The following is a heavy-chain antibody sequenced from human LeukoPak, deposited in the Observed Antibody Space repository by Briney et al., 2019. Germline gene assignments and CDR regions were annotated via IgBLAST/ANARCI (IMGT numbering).Heavy chain of an antibody. Sequence: GGSRRLSCVASGFTFSSYWMSWVRQAPGKGLEWVANIKQDGSEKYYVDSVKGRFTISRDNAKKSLYLQMNSLRAEDTAVYYCARNRIGGGYYDTNDYQADNWFDSWGQGTLVTVSS. J-gene: IGHJ5*01. D-gene: IGHD3-22*01. V-gene: IGHV3-7*01. CDR3: ARNRIGGGYYDTNDYQADNWFDS. CDR2: IKQDGSEK. CDR1: GFTFSSYW.